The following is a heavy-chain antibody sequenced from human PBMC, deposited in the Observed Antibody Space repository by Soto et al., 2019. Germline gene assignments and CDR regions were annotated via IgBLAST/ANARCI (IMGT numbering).Heavy chain of an antibody. CDR3: AKSRGTTFFPFDY. CDR1: GFTFKNYA. J-gene: IGHJ4*02. V-gene: IGHV3-23*01. CDR2: ISGTDHAT. Sequence: GGSLRLSCAASGFTFKNYAMSWVRQAPGKGLEWVSGISGTDHATYYADSVKGRFTISRDNSENTLFLQMDSLRADDSAIYFCAKSRGTTFFPFDYWGQGTLVTVSS. D-gene: IGHD3-3*02.